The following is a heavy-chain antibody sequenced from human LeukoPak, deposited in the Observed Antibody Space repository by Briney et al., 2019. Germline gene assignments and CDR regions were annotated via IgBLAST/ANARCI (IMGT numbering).Heavy chain of an antibody. CDR1: GGSVSSSSYY. Sequence: SETLSLTCTVSGGSVSSSSYYWGWIRQPPGKGLEWIGSIYYSGSTYYNPSLKSRVTISVDTSKNQFSLKLSSVTAADTAVYYCARLTGRFWSGYYTDGAFGIWGQGTMVTVSS. CDR2: IYYSGST. J-gene: IGHJ3*02. V-gene: IGHV4-39*01. D-gene: IGHD3-3*01. CDR3: ARLTGRFWSGYYTDGAFGI.